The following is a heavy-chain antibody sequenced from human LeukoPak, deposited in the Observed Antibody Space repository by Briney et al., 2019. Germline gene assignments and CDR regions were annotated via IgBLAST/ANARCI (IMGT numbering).Heavy chain of an antibody. D-gene: IGHD1-26*01. Sequence: GGSLRLSCAVSEFTFSDHYMDWVRQAPGKGLEWVGRSRNKANTYTTEYAASVKGRFTISRDDPKNSVFLQMNSLKTEDTAVYFCARSLMGANFDCWGQGTLVTVSS. V-gene: IGHV3-72*01. J-gene: IGHJ4*02. CDR2: SRNKANTYTT. CDR3: ARSLMGANFDC. CDR1: EFTFSDHY.